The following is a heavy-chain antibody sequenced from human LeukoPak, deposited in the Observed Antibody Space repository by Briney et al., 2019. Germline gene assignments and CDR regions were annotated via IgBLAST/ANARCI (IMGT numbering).Heavy chain of an antibody. CDR1: GFTFTSPA. D-gene: IGHD3-9*01. CDR3: AAPHYDILLNYYYYGMDV. CDR2: IVVGSGNT. Sequence: APVKVSCKASGFTFTSPAVQWVRQARGQRLEWIGWIVVGSGNTNYAQKFQERVTITRDMSTSTAYMELSSLRSEDTAVYYCAAPHYDILLNYYYYGMDVWGKGTTVTVSS. V-gene: IGHV1-58*01. J-gene: IGHJ6*04.